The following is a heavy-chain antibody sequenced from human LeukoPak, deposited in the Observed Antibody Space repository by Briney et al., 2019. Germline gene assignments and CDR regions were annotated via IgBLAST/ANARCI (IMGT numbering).Heavy chain of an antibody. V-gene: IGHV5-51*01. CDR2: IYAGDSDT. CDR3: PRQFYGSTSPNWFDP. Sequence: GESLQISSNGAVSSFISYWICWVRQMPGKGLEWMGIIYAGDSDTRYSPSFQGQVTISADKSISTAYLQWSSLKASDTAMYYWPRQFYGSTSPNWFDPWGQGTLVTVSS. CDR1: VSSFISYW. J-gene: IGHJ5*02. D-gene: IGHD2-2*01.